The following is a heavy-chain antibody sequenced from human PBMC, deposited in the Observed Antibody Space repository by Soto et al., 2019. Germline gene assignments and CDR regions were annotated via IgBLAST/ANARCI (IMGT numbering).Heavy chain of an antibody. D-gene: IGHD6-6*01. J-gene: IGHJ6*02. CDR2: ISSSSNTI. V-gene: IGHV3-48*02. CDR1: GFTFSSYS. Sequence: GGSLRLSCAASGFTFSSYSMNWVRQVPGKGLEWVSYISSSSNTIYYADSVKGRFSISRDNAKSSLYLQMNSLRDEDTAVYYCARMDSNSFRFANYYYGMAVWGQGTTVTVSS. CDR3: ARMDSNSFRFANYYYGMAV.